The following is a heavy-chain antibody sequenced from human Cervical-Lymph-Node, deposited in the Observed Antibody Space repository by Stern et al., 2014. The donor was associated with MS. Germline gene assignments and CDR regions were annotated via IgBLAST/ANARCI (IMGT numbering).Heavy chain of an antibody. J-gene: IGHJ4*02. D-gene: IGHD1/OR15-1a*01. Sequence: VQLVQSGAEVKKPGDSLKISCKASGYSFTSYWIGWVRQMPGKGLEWMGIIYPGDSDTRYSPSFQGQVTISADRSISPAYLQWSSLKASDTAMYYCVRQAPEQTLDYWGQGTLVTVSS. CDR2: IYPGDSDT. CDR3: VRQAPEQTLDY. V-gene: IGHV5-51*01. CDR1: GYSFTSYW.